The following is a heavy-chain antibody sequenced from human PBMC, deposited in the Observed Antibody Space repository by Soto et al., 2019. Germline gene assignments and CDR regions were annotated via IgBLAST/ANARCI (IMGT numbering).Heavy chain of an antibody. Sequence: SETLSLTCTVSGGSISSSSYYWGWIRQPPGKGLEWIGSIYYSGSTYYNPSLKSRVTISVDTSKNQFSLKLSSVTAADTAVYYCARGRGPCGSTSCQVPYYYYYYMDVWGKGTTVTVSS. CDR1: GGSISSSSYY. V-gene: IGHV4-39*01. D-gene: IGHD2-2*01. CDR2: IYYSGST. J-gene: IGHJ6*03. CDR3: ARGRGPCGSTSCQVPYYYYYYMDV.